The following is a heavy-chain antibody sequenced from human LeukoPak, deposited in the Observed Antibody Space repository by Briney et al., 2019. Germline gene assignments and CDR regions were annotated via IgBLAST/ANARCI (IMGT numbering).Heavy chain of an antibody. CDR2: ISGSGGST. J-gene: IGHJ5*02. CDR3: AKAGVAAAGPLNWFDP. CDR1: GFTFSSYA. V-gene: IGHV3-23*01. D-gene: IGHD6-13*01. Sequence: GGSLRLSCAASGFTFSSYAMSWVRQAPGKGLEWVSAISGSGGSTYYADSVKGRFTISRDNSKNTLYLQMNSLGAEDTAVYYCAKAGVAAAGPLNWFDPWGQGTLVTVSS.